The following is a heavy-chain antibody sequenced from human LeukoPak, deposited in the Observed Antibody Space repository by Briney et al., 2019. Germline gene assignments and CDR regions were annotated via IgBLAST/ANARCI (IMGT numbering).Heavy chain of an antibody. J-gene: IGHJ4*02. D-gene: IGHD6-6*01. Sequence: GGSLRLSCAASGFTFSSYSMNWVRQAPGKGLEWVSSISSSSSYIYYADSVKGRFTISRDNAKNSLYLQMNSLRAEDTAVYYCARDSSSSAGLDYWGQGTLVTVSS. CDR1: GFTFSSYS. CDR3: ARDSSSSAGLDY. V-gene: IGHV3-21*01. CDR2: ISSSSSYI.